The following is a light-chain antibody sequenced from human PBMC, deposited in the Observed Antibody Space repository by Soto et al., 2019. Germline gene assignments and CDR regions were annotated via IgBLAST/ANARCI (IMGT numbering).Light chain of an antibody. Sequence: IQMTQSPSSLSASVGDSVTVTCRASQSINIYLNWYQQKPGKAPTLLIYVASSLQSGVPSRFTGRGSRTNVTLTISSLQPEDFATYYWEQSYRSPHTLGQGTKLEIK. CDR2: VAS. V-gene: IGKV1-39*01. CDR1: QSINIY. J-gene: IGKJ2*01. CDR3: EQSYRSPHT.